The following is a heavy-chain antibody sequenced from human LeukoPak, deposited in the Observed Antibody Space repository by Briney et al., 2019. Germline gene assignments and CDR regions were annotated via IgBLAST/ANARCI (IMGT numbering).Heavy chain of an antibody. V-gene: IGHV3-33*01. D-gene: IGHD7-27*01. CDR3: ARDITGDPPPYYFDY. CDR2: MWFDGSHK. Sequence: GGSLRLSCAASGFTFSNYGLHWVRQAPGKGLEWLAVMWFDGSHKYYADSVKGRFTISRDNSKSMLYLQMNSLRAEDTAVYYCARDITGDPPPYYFDYWGQGSLVTVSS. J-gene: IGHJ4*02. CDR1: GFTFSNYG.